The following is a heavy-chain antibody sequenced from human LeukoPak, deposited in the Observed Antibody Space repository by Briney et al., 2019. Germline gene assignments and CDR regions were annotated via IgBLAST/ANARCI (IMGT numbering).Heavy chain of an antibody. CDR1: GGSLSGYY. D-gene: IGHD5-24*01. J-gene: IGHJ5*02. Sequence: SETLSLTCAVYGGSLSGYYWSWIRQPPGKGLEWIGSIHYSGSTNYNPSLKSRVTMSLDTSKNHLSLRLSSLTAADTAVYSCARGGDGYNYWFDPWGQGTLVTVSS. CDR2: IHYSGST. V-gene: IGHV4-59*01. CDR3: ARGGDGYNYWFDP.